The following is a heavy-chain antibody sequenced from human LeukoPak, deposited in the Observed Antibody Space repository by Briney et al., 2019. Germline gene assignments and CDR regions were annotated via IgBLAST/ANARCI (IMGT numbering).Heavy chain of an antibody. CDR2: ISWNSGRI. D-gene: IGHD6-19*01. CDR3: AKDRGTGWYYYYYMDV. J-gene: IGHJ6*03. V-gene: IGHV3-9*01. CDR1: GFTFDDYA. Sequence: PGGSLRLSCAVSGFTFDDYAMHWVRQAPGKGLEGVSSISWNSGRIGYVDSVKGRFTISRDNAKNSLYLQMNSLRAEDTALYYCAKDRGTGWYYYYYMDVWGKGTTVTVSS.